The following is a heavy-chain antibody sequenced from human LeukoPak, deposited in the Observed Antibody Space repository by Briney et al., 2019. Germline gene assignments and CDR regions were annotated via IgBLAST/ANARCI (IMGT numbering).Heavy chain of an antibody. CDR3: ARSDDYVWGSYPMYYFDY. Sequence: KAGGSLRLSCAASGFTFSSYSMNWVRQAPGKGLEWVSYISSSSSTIYYADSVKGRFTISRDNAKNSLYLQVNSLRAEDTAVYYCARSDDYVWGSYPMYYFDYWGQGTLVTVSS. J-gene: IGHJ4*02. CDR1: GFTFSSYS. CDR2: ISSSSSTI. V-gene: IGHV3-48*01. D-gene: IGHD3-16*02.